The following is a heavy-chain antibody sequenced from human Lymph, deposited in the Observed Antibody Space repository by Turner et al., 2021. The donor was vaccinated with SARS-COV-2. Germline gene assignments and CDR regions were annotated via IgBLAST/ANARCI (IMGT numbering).Heavy chain of an antibody. D-gene: IGHD3-16*01. J-gene: IGHJ6*02. Sequence: EVQLVDSGGGLVPPGGSLSLSCAASGFTFNIYWMHWVRQAPGKGLVGVSRINSDGRRTSYADSGKGRVTISRENAKNTLYLQMNSLRAEDTAVYYCAREDTIRIRWGGVGGGMDVWGQGTTVTVSS. CDR2: INSDGRRT. CDR1: GFTFNIYW. V-gene: IGHV3-74*01. CDR3: AREDTIRIRWGGVGGGMDV.